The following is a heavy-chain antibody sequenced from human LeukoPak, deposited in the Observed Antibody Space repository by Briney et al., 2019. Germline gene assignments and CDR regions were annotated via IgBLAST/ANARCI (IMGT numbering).Heavy chain of an antibody. CDR2: ISGSGEST. CDR1: GFTFSNYA. J-gene: IGHJ3*02. V-gene: IGHV3-23*01. D-gene: IGHD1/OR15-1a*01. Sequence: GGSLRLSCAASGFTFSNYAMSWVRQAPGKGLEWVSYISGSGESTQYADSVKGRFTMSRDNPKNTLFLQMNSLRPEDTAVYYCAKEPRWEQLHSFDIWGQGTTVTVSS. CDR3: AKEPRWEQLHSFDI.